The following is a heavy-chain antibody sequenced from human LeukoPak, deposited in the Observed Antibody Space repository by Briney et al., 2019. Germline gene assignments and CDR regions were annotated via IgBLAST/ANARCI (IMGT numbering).Heavy chain of an antibody. Sequence: PSETLSLTCTVFGGSISSSDYLWAWVRQPPGKGVEWIGDFYYNGVTSYNPSLKSRVTISVDTSKNQFSLNLTSVTAADTALYYCVRRNYVSGRIDPWGQGTLVTVSS. D-gene: IGHD3-16*01. J-gene: IGHJ5*02. CDR1: GGSISSSDYL. CDR2: FYYNGVT. CDR3: VRRNYVSGRIDP. V-gene: IGHV4-39*01.